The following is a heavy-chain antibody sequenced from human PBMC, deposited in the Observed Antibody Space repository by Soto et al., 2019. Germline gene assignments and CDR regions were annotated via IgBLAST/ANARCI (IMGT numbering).Heavy chain of an antibody. J-gene: IGHJ5*02. V-gene: IGHV3-23*01. CDR1: GFTFRSYS. CDR3: ALGGVADWFDP. Sequence: EVQLLESGGGMIQPGGSLRLSCAASGFTFRSYSMSWVRQAPGKGPEWVSSISGGVGNTYYVDSVKGRFTISRDNSKNTLFLQMNSLRADDTAVYYCALGGVADWFDPWGHGTLVTVSS. D-gene: IGHD3-3*01. CDR2: ISGGVGNT.